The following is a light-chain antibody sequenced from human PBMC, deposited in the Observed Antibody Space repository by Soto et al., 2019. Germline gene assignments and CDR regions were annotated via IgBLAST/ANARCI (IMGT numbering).Light chain of an antibody. J-gene: IGKJ2*01. CDR1: QTISTW. V-gene: IGKV1-5*01. Sequence: DIQVTQSPPTLSASVGDRVTITCRASQTISTWMAWYQQKPGKAPKLLVYDASTLQSGVASRFSGSGSGTEFTLIISGLQPDDSATYYCQQYDNWPPYTFGQGTKVDIK. CDR2: DAS. CDR3: QQYDNWPPYT.